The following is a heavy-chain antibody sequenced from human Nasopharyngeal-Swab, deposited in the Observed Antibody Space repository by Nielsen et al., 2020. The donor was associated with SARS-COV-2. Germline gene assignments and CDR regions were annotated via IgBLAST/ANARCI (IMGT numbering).Heavy chain of an antibody. D-gene: IGHD6-13*01. Sequence: ASVQVSCRASGYTFTSYYMHWVRQDPGQGLEWMGIINPSGGSTSYAQKFQGRVTMTRDTSTSTVYMELSSLRSEDTAVYYCGSSSWYNYYGMDVWGQGTTVTVSS. CDR2: INPSGGST. V-gene: IGHV1-46*03. CDR3: GSSSWYNYYGMDV. J-gene: IGHJ6*02. CDR1: GYTFTSYY.